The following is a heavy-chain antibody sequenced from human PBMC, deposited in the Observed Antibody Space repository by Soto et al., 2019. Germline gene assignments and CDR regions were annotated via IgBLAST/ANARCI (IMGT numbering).Heavy chain of an antibody. CDR2: IWYDGSNK. V-gene: IGHV3-33*01. J-gene: IGHJ6*02. D-gene: IGHD4-17*01. CDR3: ERDILHDYGDYDYYYYGMDV. Sequence: QVQLVEAGGGVVQPGRSRRLSCAASGFTFSSYGMHWVRQAPGKGLEWVAVIWYDGSNKYYADSVKGRFTISRDNSKNTLYLQMNSLRAEDTAVYYCERDILHDYGDYDYYYYGMDVWGQGTTVTVSS. CDR1: GFTFSSYG.